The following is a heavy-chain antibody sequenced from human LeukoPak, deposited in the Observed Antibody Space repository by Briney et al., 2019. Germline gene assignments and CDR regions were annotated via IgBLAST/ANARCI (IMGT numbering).Heavy chain of an antibody. J-gene: IGHJ4*02. CDR1: GFTFSSYA. V-gene: IGHV3-64D*06. CDR2: ISSNGGST. D-gene: IGHD6-6*01. Sequence: GGSLRLSCSASGFTFSSYAMHWVRQAPGKGLEYVSAISSNGGSTYYADSVKGRFTISRDNSKNTLYLQMSSLRAEDTAVYYCVKEVAALSFDYWGPGTLVTVSS. CDR3: VKEVAALSFDY.